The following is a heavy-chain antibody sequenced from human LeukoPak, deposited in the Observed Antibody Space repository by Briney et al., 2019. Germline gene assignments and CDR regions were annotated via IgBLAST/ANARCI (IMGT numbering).Heavy chain of an antibody. Sequence: GGSLRLSCAVSGFTVSNNYMSWIRQAPGKGLEWVSVIFSGGTTTYGDSVKGRFTISRDNSKNTVDLQMNSLRAEDTAVYYCARFRITGEIDYWGQGTLVTVSS. CDR1: GFTVSNNY. V-gene: IGHV3-66*01. D-gene: IGHD1-20*01. J-gene: IGHJ4*02. CDR2: IFSGGTT. CDR3: ARFRITGEIDY.